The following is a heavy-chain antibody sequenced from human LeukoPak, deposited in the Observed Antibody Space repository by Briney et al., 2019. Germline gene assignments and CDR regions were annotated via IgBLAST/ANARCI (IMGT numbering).Heavy chain of an antibody. J-gene: IGHJ6*03. V-gene: IGHV3-21*01. Sequence: GGSLRLSCAASGFTFSSYSMNWVRQAPGKGLEWVSSISSSSSYIYYADSVKGRFTISRDNVKNLLYLQMNSLRAEDTAVYYCARDPYSGTYGNTYYYYMDVWGKGTTVTISS. CDR2: ISSSSSYI. D-gene: IGHD1-26*01. CDR1: GFTFSSYS. CDR3: ARDPYSGTYGNTYYYYMDV.